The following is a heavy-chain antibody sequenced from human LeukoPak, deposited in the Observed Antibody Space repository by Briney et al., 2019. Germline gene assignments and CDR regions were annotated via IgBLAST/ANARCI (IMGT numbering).Heavy chain of an antibody. J-gene: IGHJ5*02. CDR3: AREEAGIAAAGTEYNWFDP. D-gene: IGHD6-13*01. Sequence: SETLSLTCTVSGVSISSYYWSWIRQPPGKGLEWIGYIYYSGCTNYNPSLKSRVTISVDTSKNQFSLKLSSVTAADTAVYYCAREEAGIAAAGTEYNWFDPWGQGTLVTVSS. CDR1: GVSISSYY. CDR2: IYYSGCT. V-gene: IGHV4-59*01.